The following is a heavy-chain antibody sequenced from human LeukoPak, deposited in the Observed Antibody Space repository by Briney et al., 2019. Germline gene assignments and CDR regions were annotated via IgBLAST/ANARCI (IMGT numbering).Heavy chain of an antibody. D-gene: IGHD3-10*01. CDR2: ISSSSNYI. CDR3: ARDPMVQGADAFDI. J-gene: IGHJ3*02. Sequence: NSGGSLRLSCAASGFTFSTYNMNWVRQAPGKGLEWVSSISSSSNYICYADSVTGRFTISRDNAKNSLYLQMNSLRAEDTAVYYCARDPMVQGADAFDIWGQGTMVTVSS. CDR1: GFTFSTYN. V-gene: IGHV3-21*01.